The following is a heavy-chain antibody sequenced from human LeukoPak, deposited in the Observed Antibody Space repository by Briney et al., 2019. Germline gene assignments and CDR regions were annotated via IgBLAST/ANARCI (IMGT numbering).Heavy chain of an antibody. V-gene: IGHV4-34*01. CDR2: INHSGST. Sequence: PSETLSLTCAVYGGSFSGYYWSWIRQPPGKGLEWIGEINHSGSTNYNPSLKSRVTISVDTSKNQFSLKLSSVTAADTAVYYCARGFWSGYYIRPNWFDPWGQGTLVTVSS. J-gene: IGHJ5*02. D-gene: IGHD3-3*01. CDR3: ARGFWSGYYIRPNWFDP. CDR1: GGSFSGYY.